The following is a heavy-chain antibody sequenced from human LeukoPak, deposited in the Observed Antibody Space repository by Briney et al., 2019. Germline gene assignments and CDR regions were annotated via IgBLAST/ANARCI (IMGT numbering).Heavy chain of an antibody. V-gene: IGHV3-15*01. CDR3: TTDLSQAYCGGDCYSAVIYYYMDV. CDR1: GFTFSNAW. D-gene: IGHD2-21*02. CDR2: IKSKTDGGTT. J-gene: IGHJ6*03. Sequence: GGSLRLSCAASGFTFSNAWMSWVRQAPGKGLEWVGRIKSKTDGGTTDYAAPVKGRFTISRDDSKNTLYLQMNSLKTEDTAVYYCTTDLSQAYCGGDCYSAVIYYYMDVWGKGTTVTIS.